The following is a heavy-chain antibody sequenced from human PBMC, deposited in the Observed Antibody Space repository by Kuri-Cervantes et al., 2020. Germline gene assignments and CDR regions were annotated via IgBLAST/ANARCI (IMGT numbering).Heavy chain of an antibody. V-gene: IGHV4-38-2*01. CDR2: IFHSGST. CDR1: GYSISSGYF. Sequence: GSLRLSCAVSGYSISSGYFWGWIRQPPGKGLEWIGSIFHSGSTYYNPSLKSRVTISEDTSKNQFSLKLSSVTAADTAVYYCARLGPIPSRIDYWGQGTLVTVSS. D-gene: IGHD2-2*02. CDR3: ARLGPIPSRIDY. J-gene: IGHJ4*02.